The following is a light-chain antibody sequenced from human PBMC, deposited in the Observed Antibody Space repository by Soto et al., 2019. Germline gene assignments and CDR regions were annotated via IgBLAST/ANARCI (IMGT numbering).Light chain of an antibody. Sequence: DIQMTQSPSTQSASVGDRVTITCRASQSISSWLAWYQQKPGKAPKLLIYKASSLESGVPSRFSGSGSGTEFTLTISSLQPDDFATYYCQQYNSYSYTFGQGTKLEIK. J-gene: IGKJ2*01. CDR3: QQYNSYSYT. CDR1: QSISSW. V-gene: IGKV1-5*03. CDR2: KAS.